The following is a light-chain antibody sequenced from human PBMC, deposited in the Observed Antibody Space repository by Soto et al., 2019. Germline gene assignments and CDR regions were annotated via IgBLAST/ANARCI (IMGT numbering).Light chain of an antibody. CDR2: VNS. Sequence: QSVLTQPPSVSGAPGQRVTISCTGSSSNIGAGYDVHWYQQLPGTAPKLLIYVNSNRPSGVPDRFSGSKSGTSASLAITGLQAEDEADYYCQSYDSSLSVVFGGVTKLTVL. CDR3: QSYDSSLSVV. V-gene: IGLV1-40*01. J-gene: IGLJ2*01. CDR1: SSNIGAGYD.